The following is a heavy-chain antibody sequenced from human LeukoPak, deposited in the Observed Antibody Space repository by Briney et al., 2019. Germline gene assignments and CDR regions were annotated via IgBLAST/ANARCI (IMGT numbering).Heavy chain of an antibody. CDR2: IIPILGIA. CDR1: GGTFSSYA. J-gene: IGHJ4*02. Sequence: SVKVSCKASGGTFSSYAISWVRQAPGQGLEWMGRIIPILGIANYAQKFQGRVTITADKSTSTAYMELSSLRSEDTAVYYCARVNGYSSSFDYWGQGTLVTVSS. V-gene: IGHV1-69*04. CDR3: ARVNGYSSSFDY. D-gene: IGHD6-6*01.